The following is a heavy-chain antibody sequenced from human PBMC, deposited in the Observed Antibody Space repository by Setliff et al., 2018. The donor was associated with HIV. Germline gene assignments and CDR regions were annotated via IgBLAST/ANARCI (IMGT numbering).Heavy chain of an antibody. D-gene: IGHD6-19*01. Sequence: GGSLRLSCLVSGFTVSTYSLNWARQAPGKRPEYVAALSRGGDNTKYADSVKGRFIISRDTSKNTLYLQMSSLRPDDTALYYCANDPTGISGWLYWGPGTLVTVSS. V-gene: IGHV3-64D*09. CDR2: LSRGGDNT. J-gene: IGHJ4*02. CDR3: ANDPTGISGWLY. CDR1: GFTVSTYS.